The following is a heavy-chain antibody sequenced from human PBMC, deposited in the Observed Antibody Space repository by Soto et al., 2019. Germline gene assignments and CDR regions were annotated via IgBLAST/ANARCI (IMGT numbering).Heavy chain of an antibody. J-gene: IGHJ4*02. D-gene: IGHD2-2*01. CDR3: ARGRLLPAVNFDY. V-gene: IGHV4-30-2*01. CDR1: GDSISSGGYS. Sequence: SETLSLTCAVSGDSISSGGYSWSWIRQPPGKGLEWIGYIYHSGSASYNPSLKSRVTISVDGSKNHFSLQLSSVTAADTAVYYCARGRLLPAVNFDYWGQGTLVTVSS. CDR2: IYHSGSA.